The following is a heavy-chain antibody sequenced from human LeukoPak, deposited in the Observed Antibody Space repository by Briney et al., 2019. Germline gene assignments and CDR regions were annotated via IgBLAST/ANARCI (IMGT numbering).Heavy chain of an antibody. Sequence: PGGSLRLSCAASGFTFSSYEMNWVRQAPGKGLDWVSYISSSGSTIYYADSVKGRFTISRDNAKNSLYLQMNSLRAEDTAVYYCARDPEQLGNDYWGQGTLVTVSS. CDR1: GFTFSSYE. CDR3: ARDPEQLGNDY. J-gene: IGHJ4*02. D-gene: IGHD6-13*01. CDR2: ISSSGSTI. V-gene: IGHV3-48*03.